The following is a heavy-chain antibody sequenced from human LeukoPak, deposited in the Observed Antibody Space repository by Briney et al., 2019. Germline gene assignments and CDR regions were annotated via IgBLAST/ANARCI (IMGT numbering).Heavy chain of an antibody. CDR1: GFTFDDYG. J-gene: IGHJ4*02. D-gene: IGHD3-3*01. V-gene: IGHV3-20*04. CDR3: AKGKFGVVSGGDY. Sequence: RPGGSLRLSCAASGFTFDDYGMNWVRQAPGKGLEWVSGINWNGGSTGYADSVKGRFTISRDNAKNSLYLQMNSLRAEDTAVYYCAKGKFGVVSGGDYWGQGTLVTVSS. CDR2: INWNGGST.